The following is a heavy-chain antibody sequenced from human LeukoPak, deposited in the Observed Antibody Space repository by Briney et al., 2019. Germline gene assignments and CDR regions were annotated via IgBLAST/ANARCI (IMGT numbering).Heavy chain of an antibody. CDR3: ARDLGFGSFTRCNNCFDP. CDR2: VYYTGNT. CDR1: GGSISSYY. Sequence: SETLSLTCTVSGGSISSYYWSWVRQPPGKGLEWIGYVYYTGNTNYNPSLKSRVTISVDTSKNQFSLKLSSVTAADTAVYYCARDLGFGSFTRCNNCFDPWGKGTLVTVSS. V-gene: IGHV4-59*01. J-gene: IGHJ5*02. D-gene: IGHD2-15*01.